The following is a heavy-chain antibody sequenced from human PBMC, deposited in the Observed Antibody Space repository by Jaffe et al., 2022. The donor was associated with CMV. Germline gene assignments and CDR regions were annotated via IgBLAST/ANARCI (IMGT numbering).Heavy chain of an antibody. D-gene: IGHD5-18*01. CDR1: GFTFSDYY. Sequence: QVQLVESGGGLVKPGGSLRLSCAASGFTFSDYYMSWIRQAPGKGLEWVSYISSSSSYTNYADSVKGRFTISRDNAKNSLYLQMNSLRAEDTAVYYCARESPGYSYGPNFDYWGQGTLVTVSS. CDR2: ISSSSSYT. J-gene: IGHJ4*02. CDR3: ARESPGYSYGPNFDY. V-gene: IGHV3-11*06.